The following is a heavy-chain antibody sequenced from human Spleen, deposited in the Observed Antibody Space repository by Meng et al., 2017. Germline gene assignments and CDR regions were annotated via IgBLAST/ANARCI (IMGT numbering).Heavy chain of an antibody. J-gene: IGHJ4*02. CDR2: ISGSGGST. D-gene: IGHD2-15*01. CDR3: AKTYCSGGSCYSGGGDY. Sequence: GESLKISCAASGFTFSSYAMSWVRQAPGKGLEWVSAISGSGGSTYYADSVKGRFTISRDNSKNTLYLQMNSLRAEDTAVYYCAKTYCSGGSCYSGGGDYWGQGTLVTVSS. V-gene: IGHV3-23*01. CDR1: GFTFSSYA.